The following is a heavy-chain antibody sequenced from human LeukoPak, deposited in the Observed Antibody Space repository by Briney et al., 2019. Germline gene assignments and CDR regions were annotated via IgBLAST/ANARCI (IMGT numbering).Heavy chain of an antibody. Sequence: SETLSLTCTVSGYSISSGYYWGWIRQPPGKGLEWIGSIYHSGSTYYNPSLKSRVTISVDTSKNQFSLKLSSVTAADTAVYYCARDQRARYYDSSGYYFPQGYFDYWGQGTLVTVSS. CDR2: IYHSGST. D-gene: IGHD3-22*01. V-gene: IGHV4-38-2*02. J-gene: IGHJ4*02. CDR3: ARDQRARYYDSSGYYFPQGYFDY. CDR1: GYSISSGYY.